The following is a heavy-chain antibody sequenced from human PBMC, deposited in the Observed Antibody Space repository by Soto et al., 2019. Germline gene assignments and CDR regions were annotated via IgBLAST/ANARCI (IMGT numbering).Heavy chain of an antibody. CDR1: GFPFTSYG. J-gene: IGHJ4*02. Sequence: QVQLVESGGGVVQPGRSLRLSCAASGFPFTSYGMHWVREGPDKGLEWVAIISYDGSDKYYADSVKGRFTISRDNSKNTLYLQMNSLRPEDTALYYCVGGQYYFDYRGPGTLVLVSS. CDR3: VGGQYYFDY. D-gene: IGHD3-10*01. CDR2: ISYDGSDK. V-gene: IGHV3-30*03.